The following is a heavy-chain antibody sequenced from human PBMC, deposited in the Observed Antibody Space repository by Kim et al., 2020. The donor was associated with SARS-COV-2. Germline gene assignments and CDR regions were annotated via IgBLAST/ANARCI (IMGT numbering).Heavy chain of an antibody. J-gene: IGHJ4*02. V-gene: IGHV3-53*04. CDR1: GFTVSSNY. D-gene: IGHD6-6*01. CDR3: ARGSSIAAPSFDY. Sequence: GGSLRLSCAASGFTVSSNYMSWVRQAPGKGLEWVSVIYSGGSTYYADSVKGRFTISRHNSKNTLYLQMNSLRAEDTAVYYCARGSSIAAPSFDYWGQGTLVTVSS. CDR2: IYSGGST.